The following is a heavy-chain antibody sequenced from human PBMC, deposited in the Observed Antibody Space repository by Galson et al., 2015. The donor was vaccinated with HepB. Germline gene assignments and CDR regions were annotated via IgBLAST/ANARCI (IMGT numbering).Heavy chain of an antibody. D-gene: IGHD1-14*01. V-gene: IGHV3-48*02. CDR1: GFTFSHYN. J-gene: IGHJ6*02. CDR2: ITSSHTII. Sequence: SLRLSCAASGFTFSHYNMNWVRQAPGKGLEWVSYITSSHTIISYADSVKGRFTISRDNGKNSLYLQMNSLRDEDTAVYYCAREAVTTYGLDVWGQGTTVTVSS. CDR3: AREAVTTYGLDV.